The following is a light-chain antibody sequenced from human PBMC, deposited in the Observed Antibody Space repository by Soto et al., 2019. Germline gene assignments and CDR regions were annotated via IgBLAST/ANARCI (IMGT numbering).Light chain of an antibody. Sequence: QSALTQPASVSGSPGQSITISCTGTSSDVGDYDYVSWYQQHPGKAPKLLIYEVSNRPSGVSYCFSGSKSGTTASLTISGLQAEDEADYYCSSCTSSSTYVFGTGTKLTVL. CDR1: SSDVGDYDY. CDR2: EVS. V-gene: IGLV2-14*01. CDR3: SSCTSSSTYV. J-gene: IGLJ1*01.